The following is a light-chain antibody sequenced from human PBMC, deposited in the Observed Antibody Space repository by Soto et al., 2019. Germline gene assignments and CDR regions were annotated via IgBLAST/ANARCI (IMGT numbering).Light chain of an antibody. Sequence: DIQMTQSPSSLSAFVGDRVTITCRSSQSISSYLNWYQQKPGKAPKLLIYAASSLHSGVPSRFSGSGSGTDFTLTISSLQPEDFATYYCQQSYSTPPTFGQGTKVDIK. J-gene: IGKJ1*01. V-gene: IGKV1-39*01. CDR1: QSISSY. CDR2: AAS. CDR3: QQSYSTPPT.